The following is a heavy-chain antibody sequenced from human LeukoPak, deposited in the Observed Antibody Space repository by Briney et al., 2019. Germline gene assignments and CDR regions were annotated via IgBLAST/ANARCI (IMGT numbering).Heavy chain of an antibody. CDR2: INPNSGGT. J-gene: IGHJ4*02. Sequence: ASVKVSCKASGYTFTGYYMHWVRQAPGQGLEWMGWINPNSGGTNYAQKFKGRVTMTRDTSISTAYMELSRLRSDDTAVYFCARVGEYGSGSYLVYWGQGTLVTVSS. V-gene: IGHV1-2*02. CDR3: ARVGEYGSGSYLVY. CDR1: GYTFTGYY. D-gene: IGHD3-10*01.